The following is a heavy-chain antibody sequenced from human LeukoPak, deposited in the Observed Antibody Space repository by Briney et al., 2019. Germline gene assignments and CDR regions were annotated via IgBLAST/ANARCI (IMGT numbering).Heavy chain of an antibody. J-gene: IGHJ4*02. Sequence: GGSLRLSCAASGFTFSSYWMSWVRQPPGKGLEWVANIKEDGSEKYHVDSVKGRFTISRDSAKNSLYLQMDSLRAEDTAMYYCARRRVGRSTTFDYWSQGTLVTVSS. V-gene: IGHV3-7*04. CDR1: GFTFSSYW. D-gene: IGHD1-1*01. CDR2: IKEDGSEK. CDR3: ARRRVGRSTTFDY.